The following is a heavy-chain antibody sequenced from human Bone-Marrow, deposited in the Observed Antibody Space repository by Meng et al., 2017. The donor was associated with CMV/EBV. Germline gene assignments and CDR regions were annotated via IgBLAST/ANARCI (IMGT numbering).Heavy chain of an antibody. CDR3: AKVSGGYCSTTSCPPDS. Sequence: GSLRLSCAASGFTFSSYAMHWVRQAPGKGLEWVAYIRYDGGNRHYADSVMGRFTISRDNSKNTLSLQMNSLRGEDTAVYYCAKVSGGYCSTTSCPPDSWGQGTLVTVSS. J-gene: IGHJ5*01. D-gene: IGHD2-2*01. CDR2: IRYDGGNR. V-gene: IGHV3-30*02. CDR1: GFTFSSYA.